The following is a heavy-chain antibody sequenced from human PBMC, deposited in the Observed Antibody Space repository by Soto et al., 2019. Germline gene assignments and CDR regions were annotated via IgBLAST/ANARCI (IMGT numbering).Heavy chain of an antibody. D-gene: IGHD6-19*01. J-gene: IGHJ4*02. CDR2: ISGSGGST. CDR1: GFTFSSYA. Sequence: PGGSLRLSCTASGFTFSSYAMNWVRQAPGKGLEWVSVISGSGGSTYYADSVKGRFTISRDNSKNKLYLQMNSLRAEDTAVYYCASRTSGWYFDYWGQGTLVTVPQ. CDR3: ASRTSGWYFDY. V-gene: IGHV3-23*01.